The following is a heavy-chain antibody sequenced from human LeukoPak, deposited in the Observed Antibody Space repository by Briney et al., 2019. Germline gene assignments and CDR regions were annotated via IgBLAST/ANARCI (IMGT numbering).Heavy chain of an antibody. CDR1: GYTFTSYG. CDR2: ISAYNGNT. Sequence: ASVKVSSKASGYTFTSYGISWVRQAPGQGLEWMGWISAYNGNTNYAQKLQGRVTMTTDTSTSTAYMELRSLRSDDTAVYYCARVLGEGDYYDSSGYYYAPDYWGQGTLVTVS. J-gene: IGHJ4*02. V-gene: IGHV1-18*01. D-gene: IGHD3-22*01. CDR3: ARVLGEGDYYDSSGYYYAPDY.